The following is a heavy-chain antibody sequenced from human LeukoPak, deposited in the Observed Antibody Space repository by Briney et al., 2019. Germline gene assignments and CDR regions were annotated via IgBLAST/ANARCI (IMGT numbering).Heavy chain of an antibody. CDR3: ARHVEDYGDYSMDV. J-gene: IGHJ6*03. V-gene: IGHV4-4*02. CDR2: IYHSGST. D-gene: IGHD4-17*01. CDR1: GGSISSSNW. Sequence: SETLSLTCAVSGGSISSSNWWSWVRQPPGKGLEWIGEIYHSGSTNYNPSLKSRVTISVDKSKNQFSLRLSSVTAADTAVYYCARHVEDYGDYSMDVWGKGTTVTISS.